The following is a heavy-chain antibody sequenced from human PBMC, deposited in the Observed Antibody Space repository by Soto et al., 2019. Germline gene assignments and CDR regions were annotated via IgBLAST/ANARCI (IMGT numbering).Heavy chain of an antibody. D-gene: IGHD1-1*01. J-gene: IGHJ6*02. Sequence: PSETLSLTCTVSGGSISSSSYYWGWIRQPPGKGLEWIGSIYYSGSTYYNPSLKSRVTISVDTSKNQFSLKLSSVTAADTAVYYCARGRGTGTPYYYYGMDVWGQGTTVTVSS. V-gene: IGHV4-39*01. CDR1: GGSISSSSYY. CDR2: IYYSGST. CDR3: ARGRGTGTPYYYYGMDV.